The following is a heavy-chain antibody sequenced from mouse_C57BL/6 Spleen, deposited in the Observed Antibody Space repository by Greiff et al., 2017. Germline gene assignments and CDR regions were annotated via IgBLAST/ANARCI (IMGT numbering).Heavy chain of an antibody. CDR2: IDPEDGEN. J-gene: IGHJ4*01. V-gene: IGHV14-2*01. Sequence: EVQLQQSGAELVKPGASVKLSCTASGFNIKDYYMHWVKQRTEKGLEWIGRIDPEDGENKYAPKFQGKATITADTSSNTAYLQLSSLTSEDTAVYYCARHYYYGSSYAMDYWGQGTSVTVSS. CDR3: ARHYYYGSSYAMDY. D-gene: IGHD1-1*01. CDR1: GFNIKDYY.